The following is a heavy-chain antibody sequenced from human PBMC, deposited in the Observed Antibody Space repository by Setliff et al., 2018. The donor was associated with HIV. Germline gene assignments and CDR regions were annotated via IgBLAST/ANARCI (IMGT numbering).Heavy chain of an antibody. V-gene: IGHV4-59*11. CDR1: GGSISSHY. D-gene: IGHD1-7*01. Sequence: SETLSLTCTVSGGSISSHYWSWIRQPPGKGLEWIGYIYYSGSTNYNPSLKSRVTISVDTSKNQFSLKLSSVTAADTAVYYCARERWNYDYYYYGMDVWGQGTTVTVSS. CDR3: ARERWNYDYYYYGMDV. CDR2: IYYSGST. J-gene: IGHJ6*02.